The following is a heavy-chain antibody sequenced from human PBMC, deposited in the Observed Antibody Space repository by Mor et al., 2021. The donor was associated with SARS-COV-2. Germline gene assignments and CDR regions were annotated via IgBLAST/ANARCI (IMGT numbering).Heavy chain of an antibody. CDR3: ARVGRSSSWYNWFDP. V-gene: IGHV4-59*01. J-gene: IGHJ5*02. Sequence: LGSRVTISVDTSKNQFSLKLSSVTAADTAVYYCARVGRSSSWYNWFDPWGQGTLVTVSS. D-gene: IGHD6-13*01.